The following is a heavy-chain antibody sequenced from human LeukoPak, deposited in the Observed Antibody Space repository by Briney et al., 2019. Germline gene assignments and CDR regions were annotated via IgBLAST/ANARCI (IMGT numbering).Heavy chain of an antibody. D-gene: IGHD3-22*01. CDR3: TKYYYDGSGYYYSDY. V-gene: IGHV3-49*04. CDR2: IRSKAYGGTT. CDR1: GFSFGDYA. Sequence: PGGSLRLSCTASGFSFGDYAMSWVRQAPGKGQEWAGFIRSKAYGGTTEYAASVKGRFTISRDDSKSIAYLQMNSLKTEDTAVYYCTKYYYDGSGYYYSDYWGRGTLVTVSS. J-gene: IGHJ4*02.